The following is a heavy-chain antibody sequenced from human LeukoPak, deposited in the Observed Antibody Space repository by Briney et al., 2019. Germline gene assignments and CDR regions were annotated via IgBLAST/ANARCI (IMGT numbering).Heavy chain of an antibody. V-gene: IGHV3-53*01. D-gene: IGHD6-13*01. J-gene: IGHJ4*02. Sequence: GGSLRLSCAVSGFTVSSNYMSWVRQAPGRGLEWVSVIYSDGTTYYADSVKGRFTISRDNSKSTLYLQINSLRAEDTAVYYCARGIAAAGTALYNWGQGTLLTVSS. CDR1: GFTVSSNY. CDR3: ARGIAAAGTALYN. CDR2: IYSDGTT.